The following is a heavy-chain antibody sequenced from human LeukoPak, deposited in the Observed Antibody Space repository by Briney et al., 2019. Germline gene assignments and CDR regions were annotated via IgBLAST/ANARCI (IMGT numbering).Heavy chain of an antibody. Sequence: SQTLSLTCTVSGGSISSGDYYWSWIRQPPGKGLEWIGYIYYSGSTYYNPSLKSRVTISVDTSKNQFSLKLSSVTAADTAVYYCARKYYDFWSGYAHGMDVWGQGTTVTVSS. D-gene: IGHD3-3*01. V-gene: IGHV4-30-4*01. CDR3: ARKYYDFWSGYAHGMDV. CDR2: IYYSGST. J-gene: IGHJ6*02. CDR1: GGSISSGDYY.